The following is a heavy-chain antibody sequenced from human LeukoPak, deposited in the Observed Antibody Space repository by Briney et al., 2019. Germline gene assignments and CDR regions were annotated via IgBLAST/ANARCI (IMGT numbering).Heavy chain of an antibody. CDR1: GFTFSSYW. D-gene: IGHD3-22*01. V-gene: IGHV3-74*01. CDR2: INSDGSST. J-gene: IGHJ4*02. Sequence: PGGSLRLSCAASGFTFSSYWMHWVRQAPGKGLVWVSRINSDGSSTTYADSVKGRFTISRDNAKNALYVQMNSLRAEDTAVYYCARDSDSSGYYSFDYWSQGILVTVSS. CDR3: ARDSDSSGYYSFDY.